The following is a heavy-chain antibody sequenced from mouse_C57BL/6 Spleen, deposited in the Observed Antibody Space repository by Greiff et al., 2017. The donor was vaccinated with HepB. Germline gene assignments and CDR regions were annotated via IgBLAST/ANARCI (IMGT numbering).Heavy chain of an antibody. V-gene: IGHV5-9-1*02. CDR1: GFTFSSYA. CDR2: ISSGGDYI. J-gene: IGHJ2*01. Sequence: EVKVVESGEGLVKPGGSLKLSCAASGFTFSSYAMSWVRQTPEKRLEWVAYISSGGDYIYYADTVKGRFTISRDNARNTLYLQMSSLKSEDTAMYYCTREGLSYFDYWGQGTTLTVSS. CDR3: TREGLSYFDY. D-gene: IGHD6-1*01.